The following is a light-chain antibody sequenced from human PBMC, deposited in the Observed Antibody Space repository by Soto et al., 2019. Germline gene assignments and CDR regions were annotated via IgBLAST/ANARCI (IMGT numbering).Light chain of an antibody. CDR1: QSIVYW. CDR2: HAS. Sequence: DIQMTQSPSTLSASVGDRVTITCRASQSIVYWMAWYQQKPGKAPKVLIYHASNLESGVPSTFSGSGSGTELTLTISSLHPDDFATYYCQQYDTYPWTFGQGTRVDI. CDR3: QQYDTYPWT. V-gene: IGKV1-5*01. J-gene: IGKJ1*01.